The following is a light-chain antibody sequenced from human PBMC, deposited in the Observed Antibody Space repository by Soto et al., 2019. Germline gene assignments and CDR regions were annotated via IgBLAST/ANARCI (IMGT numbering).Light chain of an antibody. V-gene: IGKV3-15*01. CDR1: QSVSSN. J-gene: IGKJ1*01. Sequence: EIVMTQSPATLSVSPGERATLSCRASQSVSSNFAWYQQQHGQAPRLLIYGASTRATGIPARFSGSGSGTAFTLTISSLQSEDFAVYYCQQYNNWPPWTFGQGTKVEIK. CDR3: QQYNNWPPWT. CDR2: GAS.